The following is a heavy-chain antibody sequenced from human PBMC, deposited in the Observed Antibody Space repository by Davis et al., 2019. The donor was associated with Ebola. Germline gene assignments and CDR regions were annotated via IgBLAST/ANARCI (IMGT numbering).Heavy chain of an antibody. V-gene: IGHV1-8*01. CDR1: GYIFTSND. J-gene: IGHJ5*02. CDR3: ARVSGWFRELGYWFDP. Sequence: ASVKVSCKASGYIFTSNDINWVRQATGQGLEWMGWMNPNSGNTGYAQKFQGRVTMTRNTSISTAYMELSSLRSEDTAVYYCARVSGWFRELGYWFDPWGQGTLVTVSS. D-gene: IGHD3-10*01. CDR2: MNPNSGNT.